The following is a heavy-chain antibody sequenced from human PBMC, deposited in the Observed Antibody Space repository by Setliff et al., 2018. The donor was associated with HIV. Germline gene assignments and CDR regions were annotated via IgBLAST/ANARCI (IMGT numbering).Heavy chain of an antibody. J-gene: IGHJ5*02. CDR2: IIPILDTT. Sequence: ASVKVSCKASGGTVSSYAINWVRQAPGQGLEWMGGIIPILDTTNYAQKFQDRVTITTDESTSTAYMELRSLTSEDTAVYYCARDLDEAVKDADNYVPLDLWGQGTLVTVSS. D-gene: IGHD3-16*01. CDR1: GGTVSSYA. CDR3: ARDLDEAVKDADNYVPLDL. V-gene: IGHV1-69*05.